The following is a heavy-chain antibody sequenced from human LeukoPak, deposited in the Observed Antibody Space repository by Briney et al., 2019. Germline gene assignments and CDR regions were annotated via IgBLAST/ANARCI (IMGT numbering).Heavy chain of an antibody. V-gene: IGHV4-39*01. Sequence: PSETLSLTCTVSGGSIISSNYFWGWIRQPPGKGLEWIGSIYYSGSTYYNPSLKSRVTISADTSKNQFSLKLSSVSAADTAVYFCATMFYSSGLCQWFDPWGQGTLVTVSS. J-gene: IGHJ5*02. CDR2: IYYSGST. CDR1: GGSIISSNYF. CDR3: ATMFYSSGLCQWFDP. D-gene: IGHD3-22*01.